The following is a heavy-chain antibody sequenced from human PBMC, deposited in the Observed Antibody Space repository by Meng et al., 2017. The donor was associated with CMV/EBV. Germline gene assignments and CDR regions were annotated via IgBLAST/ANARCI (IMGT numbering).Heavy chain of an antibody. CDR2: INPGDSDT. CDR3: ARAAYYYILTGYYSHEYYGMDV. D-gene: IGHD3-9*01. CDR1: GYSFTSYW. Sequence: GESLKISCKGSGYSFTSYWIGWVRQMPGKGLEWMGIINPGDSDTKYSPSFEGQVTISADKSIGAAYLQWTSLKASDTAIYYCARAAYYYILTGYYSHEYYGMDVWGQGTTVTVSS. V-gene: IGHV5-51*01. J-gene: IGHJ6*02.